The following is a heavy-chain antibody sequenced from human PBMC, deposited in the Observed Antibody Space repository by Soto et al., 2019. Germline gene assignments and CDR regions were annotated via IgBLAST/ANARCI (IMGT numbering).Heavy chain of an antibody. CDR3: SRHTYCSSTSCYLADFGMDV. D-gene: IGHD2-2*01. V-gene: IGHV2-26*01. Sequence: QVTLKASGPVLVQPTETLTLTCTVSGFSLSNARMCVSWIRQPPGQSLEWLAHIFSNDEKSYSTALKSRLTISKDTSKSQVVLTMTNLDPVDTATYYCSRHTYCSSTSCYLADFGMDVWGQGTTVTVSS. CDR1: GFSLSNARMC. J-gene: IGHJ6*02. CDR2: IFSNDEK.